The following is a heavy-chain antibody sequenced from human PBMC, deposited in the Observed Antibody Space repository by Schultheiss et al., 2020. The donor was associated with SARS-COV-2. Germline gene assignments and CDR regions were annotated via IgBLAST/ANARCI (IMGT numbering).Heavy chain of an antibody. J-gene: IGHJ3*02. Sequence: GESLKISCKASGYTFTGFYMHWVRQAPGQGLEWMGWINPNSGGTNYAQKFQGRVTMTRDTSISTAYMELRSLRSDDTAVYYCASGPYDSSGYYMRALGVDDAFDIWGQGTMVTVSS. CDR1: GYTFTGFY. CDR2: INPNSGGT. CDR3: ASGPYDSSGYYMRALGVDDAFDI. D-gene: IGHD3-22*01. V-gene: IGHV1-2*02.